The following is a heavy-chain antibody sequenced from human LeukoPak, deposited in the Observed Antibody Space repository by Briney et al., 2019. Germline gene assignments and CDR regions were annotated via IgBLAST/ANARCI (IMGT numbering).Heavy chain of an antibody. Sequence: GGSLRLSCAASGFTFSSYWMSWVRQAPGKGLEWVANIKQDGSEKYYVDSVKGRFTISRDNAKNSPYLQMNSLRAEDTAVYYCARDGYSSSLNWFDPWGQGTLVTVSS. CDR1: GFTFSSYW. D-gene: IGHD6-13*01. CDR2: IKQDGSEK. CDR3: ARDGYSSSLNWFDP. V-gene: IGHV3-7*01. J-gene: IGHJ5*02.